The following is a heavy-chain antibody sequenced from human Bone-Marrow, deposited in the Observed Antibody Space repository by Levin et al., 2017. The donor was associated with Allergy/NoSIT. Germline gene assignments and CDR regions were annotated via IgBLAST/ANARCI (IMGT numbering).Heavy chain of an antibody. Sequence: GESLKISCAASGFTFSNCGMSWVRQAPGRGLEWVSAIGGSGTNTYYADSVMGRFTISRDNSRNTLHLRMNSLRAEDTAMYYCATVWEGFDSWGQGTLVTVSS. J-gene: IGHJ4*02. V-gene: IGHV3-23*01. CDR3: ATVWEGFDS. CDR1: GFTFSNCG. CDR2: IGGSGTNT. D-gene: IGHD1-26*01.